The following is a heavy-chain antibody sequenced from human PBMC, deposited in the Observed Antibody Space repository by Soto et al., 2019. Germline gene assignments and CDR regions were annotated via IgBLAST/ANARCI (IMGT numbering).Heavy chain of an antibody. Sequence: QVQLVESGGDLVKPGGSLRLSCVASGFSFSDYSMTWIRQAPGGGLDFVAFISNTAITDYYADSVKGRFTISRDNARNSVYLQMDSLRAEDAAGYYCAIDLHQMLSHKHYDYYFDVWGTGTTVTVSS. CDR3: AIDLHQMLSHKHYDYYFDV. CDR2: ISNTAITD. J-gene: IGHJ6*03. CDR1: GFSFSDYS. V-gene: IGHV3-11*01. D-gene: IGHD2-2*01.